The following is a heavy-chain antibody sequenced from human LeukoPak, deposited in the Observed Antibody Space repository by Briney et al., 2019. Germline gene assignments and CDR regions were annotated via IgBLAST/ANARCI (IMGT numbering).Heavy chain of an antibody. J-gene: IGHJ4*02. D-gene: IGHD6-13*01. V-gene: IGHV1-2*02. CDR2: INPRNAAT. CDR1: GYTFTGHY. Sequence: ASVKVSCKASGYTFTGHYMHWVRQAPGQGLEWMGWINPRNAATNYAQKFQGRVTMTRDTSTGTIYMEMTSLRSDDTAIYYCARTLYIAAAPGGFDYWGQGTLLTVSS. CDR3: ARTLYIAAAPGGFDY.